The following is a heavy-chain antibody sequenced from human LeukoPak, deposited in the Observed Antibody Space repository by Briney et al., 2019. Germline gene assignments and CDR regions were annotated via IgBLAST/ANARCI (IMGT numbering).Heavy chain of an antibody. Sequence: ASVKVSCKVSGHTLTDLSMHWVRQAPGKGLEWMGGFQPEDGETIYAQKFLGRVIMTEDTSTDTAYLELSSLTSEDTAVYYCTTGWTGVLPNQHWGQGTLVTVPS. CDR1: GHTLTDLS. V-gene: IGHV1-24*01. CDR2: FQPEDGET. J-gene: IGHJ4*02. CDR3: TTGWTGVLPNQH. D-gene: IGHD3/OR15-3a*01.